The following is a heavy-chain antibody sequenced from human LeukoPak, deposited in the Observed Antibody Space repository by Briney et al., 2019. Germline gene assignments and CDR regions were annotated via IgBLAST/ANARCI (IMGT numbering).Heavy chain of an antibody. D-gene: IGHD3-3*01. J-gene: IGHJ4*02. CDR3: ARDLYFWSAYYFDY. Sequence: PGGSLRLSCAASGFTFSSYSMNWVRQAPGKGLEWVSYISSSSSTIYYSDSVKGRFTISRYNASNSLYLQMNSLRAEDTAVYYCARDLYFWSAYYFDYWGQGTLVTVSS. CDR2: ISSSSSTI. V-gene: IGHV3-48*01. CDR1: GFTFSSYS.